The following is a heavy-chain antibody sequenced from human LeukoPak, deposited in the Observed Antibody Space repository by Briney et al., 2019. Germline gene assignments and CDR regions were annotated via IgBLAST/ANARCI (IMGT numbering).Heavy chain of an antibody. V-gene: IGHV4-34*01. J-gene: IGHJ4*02. CDR1: GGSFSGYY. CDR3: ARGFASAGHRGFDY. CDR2: INHSGST. Sequence: SETLSLTCAVYGGSFSGYYWSWIRQPPGKGLEWIGEINHSGSTNYNPSLKGRVTISVDTSKNQFSLKLSSVTAADTAVYYCARGFASAGHRGFDYWGQGTLVTVSS. D-gene: IGHD6-13*01.